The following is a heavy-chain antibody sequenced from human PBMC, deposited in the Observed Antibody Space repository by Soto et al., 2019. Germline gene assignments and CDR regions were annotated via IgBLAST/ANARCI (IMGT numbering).Heavy chain of an antibody. J-gene: IGHJ6*02. CDR3: ARDLDRYCSVTSCHAMDV. Sequence: VHLQKSGPGLVKPSGTVSLTCVVSGGSIRSTNWWAWVRQTPGKGLEWIGEVYHNGTSNYNPSLMGRATISVDRSKDQVSLRLNSVIDADTAVYYCARDLDRYCSVTSCHAMDVWGQGTPVTVSS. CDR1: GGSIRSTNW. CDR2: VYHNGTS. D-gene: IGHD2-15*01. V-gene: IGHV4-4*02.